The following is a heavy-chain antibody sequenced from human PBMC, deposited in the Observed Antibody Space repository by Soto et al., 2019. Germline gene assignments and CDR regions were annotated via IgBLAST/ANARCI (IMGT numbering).Heavy chain of an antibody. D-gene: IGHD6-13*01. CDR3: ARAVKLAVPAATGYFDF. CDR2: INHSGST. CDR1: VGSFSGYY. V-gene: IGHV4-34*01. Sequence: PSETLSLTCAVYVGSFSGYYWTWIRQPPGKGLEWIGEINHSGSTNYNPSLKSRVAISVDTSKNQFSLRAGDTAIYYCARAVKLAVPAATGYFDFWGQGTLVTVSS. J-gene: IGHJ4*02.